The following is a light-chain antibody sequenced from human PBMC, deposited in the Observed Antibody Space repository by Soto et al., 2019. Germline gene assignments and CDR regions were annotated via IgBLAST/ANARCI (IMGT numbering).Light chain of an antibody. V-gene: IGKV3-11*01. Sequence: EIVLTQSPATLSLSPGERATLSCRASQSVSSYLAWYQQKPGQAPRLLIYDASNRATGIPARFSGSGSGTDFPLTISSLEPEDFAIYYSQQRSNWPPVTFGGGTKVEIK. CDR2: DAS. CDR3: QQRSNWPPVT. CDR1: QSVSSY. J-gene: IGKJ4*01.